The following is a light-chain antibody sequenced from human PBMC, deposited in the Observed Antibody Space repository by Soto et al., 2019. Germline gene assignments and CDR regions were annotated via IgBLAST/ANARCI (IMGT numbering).Light chain of an antibody. V-gene: IGKV1-5*03. CDR1: QTISSW. CDR3: QHYNSYSEA. Sequence: TSPSPATVSGPVGDRGTITCRARQTISSWLAWYQQKPGKAPKLLIYKASTLKSGVPSRFSGSGSGTEFTLTISSLQPDDFATYYCQHYNSYSEAFGQGTNVDI. CDR2: KAS. J-gene: IGKJ1*01.